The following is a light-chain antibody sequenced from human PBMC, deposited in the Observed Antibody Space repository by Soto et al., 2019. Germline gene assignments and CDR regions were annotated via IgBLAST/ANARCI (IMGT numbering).Light chain of an antibody. CDR1: QDIKTW. J-gene: IGKJ4*01. CDR3: KQYHTFPLI. Sequence: DIQMTQSPSSLSASIGDRVTITCRASQDIKTWLAWYQQKPEEAPKSLIYAASNLQSGVPSRFSGSGSGTDFTLTISNLQPEDFATYYCKQYHTFPLIFCGGTKVEIK. CDR2: AAS. V-gene: IGKV1D-16*01.